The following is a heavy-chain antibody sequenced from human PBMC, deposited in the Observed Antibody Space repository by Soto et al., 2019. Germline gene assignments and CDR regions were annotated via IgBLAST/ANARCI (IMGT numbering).Heavy chain of an antibody. CDR3: VKLVGHPRPHYDIFTADDAFDI. V-gene: IGHV3-64D*09. CDR1: GFTFSSYA. Sequence: GGSLRLSCSASGFTFSSYAMHWVRQAPGKGLEYVSAISSNGGSTYYADSVKGRFTISRDNSKNTLYLQMSSLRAEDTAMYYCVKLVGHPRPHYDIFTADDAFDIWGQGTMVTVSS. CDR2: ISSNGGST. J-gene: IGHJ3*02. D-gene: IGHD3-9*01.